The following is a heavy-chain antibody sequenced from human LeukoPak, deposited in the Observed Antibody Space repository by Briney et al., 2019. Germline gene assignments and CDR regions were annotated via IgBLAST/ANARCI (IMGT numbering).Heavy chain of an antibody. Sequence: SQTLSLTCTVSAGSINSDDYYWSWIRQPVGKGLEWIGRIYSPGTNYNYNPSLKSRVTISVDTSKNQFSLKLSSVTAADTAVYYCARDLYPSGGSWSPGWFDPWGQGTLVTVSS. D-gene: IGHD2-15*01. CDR3: ARDLYPSGGSWSPGWFDP. CDR1: AGSINSDDYY. V-gene: IGHV4-61*02. J-gene: IGHJ5*02. CDR2: IYSPGTN.